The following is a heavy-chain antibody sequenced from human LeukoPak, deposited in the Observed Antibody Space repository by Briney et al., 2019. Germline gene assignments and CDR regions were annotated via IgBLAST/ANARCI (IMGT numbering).Heavy chain of an antibody. CDR2: ITAKTGST. Sequence: PGGSLRLSCAASGFTFSIYAMTWVRQSPGKGLEWVSSITAKTGSTYYADSVKGRFTSSRDNSKNTLFLQMNSLRAEDTAVYYCAKDGGLLFNEEYLWGPDSWGQGTLVTVSS. CDR3: AKDGGLLFNEEYLWGPDS. J-gene: IGHJ4*02. CDR1: GFTFSIYA. D-gene: IGHD2/OR15-2a*01. V-gene: IGHV3-23*01.